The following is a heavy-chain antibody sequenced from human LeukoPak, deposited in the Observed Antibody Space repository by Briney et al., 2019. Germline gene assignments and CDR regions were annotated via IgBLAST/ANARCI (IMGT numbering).Heavy chain of an antibody. CDR3: AKAYYYDNSGYYFRYFDY. Sequence: PGGSLRLSCAASGFTLNKHAMSWVRQAPGEGLEWVSAIIDVGDTYYADSVKGRFTISRDNSKNTLYLQVNSLRAEDTAVYYCAKAYYYDNSGYYFRYFDYWGQGTLVTVSS. CDR1: GFTLNKHA. D-gene: IGHD3-22*01. CDR2: IIDVGDT. J-gene: IGHJ4*02. V-gene: IGHV3-23*01.